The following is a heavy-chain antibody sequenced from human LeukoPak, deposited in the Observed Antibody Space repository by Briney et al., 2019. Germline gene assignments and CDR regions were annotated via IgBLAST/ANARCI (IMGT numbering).Heavy chain of an antibody. CDR3: AKGSGGDFY. CDR2: ISWNSGSI. Sequence: GRSLRLSCAASGFTFDDYAMHWVRQAPGKGLEWVSGISWNSGSIGYADSVKGRFTIPRDNAKNSLYLQMNSLRAEDTALYYCAKGSGGDFYWGQGTLVTVSS. CDR1: GFTFDDYA. V-gene: IGHV3-9*01. D-gene: IGHD2-21*02. J-gene: IGHJ4*02.